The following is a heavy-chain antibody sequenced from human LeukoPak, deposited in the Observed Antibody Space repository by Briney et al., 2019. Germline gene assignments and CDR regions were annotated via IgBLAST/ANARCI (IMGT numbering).Heavy chain of an antibody. CDR1: GFTFNNYW. J-gene: IGHJ4*02. CDR3: AIGVVITTAFDN. V-gene: IGHV3-74*01. D-gene: IGHD3-22*01. Sequence: GGSLRLSCAASGFTFNNYWMHWVRQAPGKGLVWVSGINSDGSSATYADSVKGRFTISRDNAKNTLYLEMNSQRAEDMAVYYCAIGVVITTAFDNWGQGTLVTVSS. CDR2: INSDGSSA.